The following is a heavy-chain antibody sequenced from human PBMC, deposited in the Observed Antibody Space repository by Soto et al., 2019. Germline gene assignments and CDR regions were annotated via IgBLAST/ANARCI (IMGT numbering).Heavy chain of an antibody. D-gene: IGHD3-9*01. CDR3: ARYYDILTGNDAFDI. J-gene: IGHJ3*02. Sequence: QVQLVQSGAEVKKPGASVKVSCKASGYTFTSYDINWVRQATGQGLEWMGWINPNSGNTGYAHKFQGRVTMTSNTSISTTYMDLSSLRSEDTAVYYCARYYDILTGNDAFDIWGQGTMVTVSS. CDR1: GYTFTSYD. V-gene: IGHV1-8*01. CDR2: INPNSGNT.